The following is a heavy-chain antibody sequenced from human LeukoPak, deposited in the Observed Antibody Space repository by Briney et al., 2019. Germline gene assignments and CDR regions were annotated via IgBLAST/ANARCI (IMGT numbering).Heavy chain of an antibody. CDR2: IRYDGSHK. V-gene: IGHV3-30*02. D-gene: IGHD3-10*01. CDR3: AKDHSPWELFNFDY. Sequence: GGSLRLSCAASGFTFSSCGMHWVRQAPGKGLEWVAFIRYDGSHKYYADSVKGRFTISRDNSKITLYLQMNSLRAEDTAVYYCAKDHSPWELFNFDYWGQGTLVTVSS. CDR1: GFTFSSCG. J-gene: IGHJ4*02.